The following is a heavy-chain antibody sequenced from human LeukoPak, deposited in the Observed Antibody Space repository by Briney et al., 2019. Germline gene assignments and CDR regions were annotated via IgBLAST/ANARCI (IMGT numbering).Heavy chain of an antibody. CDR2: INPNSGGT. J-gene: IGHJ5*02. V-gene: IGHV1-2*02. Sequence: ASVKVSCKASGYTFTGYYIHWVRQAPGQGLEWMGWINPNSGGTNYAQKFQGRVTMTRDTSINTAYMELRGLRSEDTAVYYCVRDGEGAAISVNYWFDPWGQGTLVTVSS. CDR3: VRDGEGAAISVNYWFDP. CDR1: GYTFTGYY. D-gene: IGHD2-2*02.